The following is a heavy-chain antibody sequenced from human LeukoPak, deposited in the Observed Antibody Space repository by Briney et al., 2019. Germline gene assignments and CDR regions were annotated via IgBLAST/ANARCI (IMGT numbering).Heavy chain of an antibody. V-gene: IGHV1-69*13. Sequence: SVKVSCKASGGTFSSYAISWVRQAPGQGLEWMGGIIPIFGTANYAQKFQGRVTITADESTSTAYMELSSLRSEDTAVYYCASVVPAASMAFDPWGQGTLVTVSS. J-gene: IGHJ5*02. CDR1: GGTFSSYA. D-gene: IGHD2-2*01. CDR3: ASVVPAASMAFDP. CDR2: IIPIFGTA.